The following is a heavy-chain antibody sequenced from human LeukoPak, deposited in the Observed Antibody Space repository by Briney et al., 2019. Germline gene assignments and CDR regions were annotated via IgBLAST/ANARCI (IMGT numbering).Heavy chain of an antibody. CDR3: ARHSDIVVVTAIPDY. Sequence: GESLKISCKGSRYSFTSYWIGWVRQMPGKGLEWMGIIYPGDSDTRYSPSFQGQVTISADKSISTAYLQWSSLKASDTTMYYCARHSDIVVVTAIPDYWGQGTLVTVSS. J-gene: IGHJ4*02. CDR1: RYSFTSYW. CDR2: IYPGDSDT. D-gene: IGHD2-21*02. V-gene: IGHV5-51*01.